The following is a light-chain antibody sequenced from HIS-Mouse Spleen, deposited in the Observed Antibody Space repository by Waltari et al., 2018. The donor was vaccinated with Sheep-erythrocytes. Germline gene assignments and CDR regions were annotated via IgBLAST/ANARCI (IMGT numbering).Light chain of an antibody. CDR3: SSYAGSNNWV. Sequence: QSALTQPPSASGSPGQSVTISCTGTSSDVGGYNYVSGYQQHPGKAPKLMIYEVSKRPSGVPDRFSGSKSGNTASLTVSGLQDEDEADYYCSSYAGSNNWVFGGGTKLTVL. V-gene: IGLV2-8*01. CDR1: SSDVGGYNY. CDR2: EVS. J-gene: IGLJ3*02.